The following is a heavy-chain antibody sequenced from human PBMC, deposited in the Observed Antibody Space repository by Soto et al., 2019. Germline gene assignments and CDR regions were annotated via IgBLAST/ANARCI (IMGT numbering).Heavy chain of an antibody. CDR2: ISPYNGNT. CDR1: GYSFTSYG. Sequence: QVQLVQSGGEVMQPAASVKVSCKASGYSFTSYGISWVRQAPGPGLEWMGWISPYNGNTKYAQNFQGRVTMTTDTSTYTAYMEMRSLRSDDPAVYYCARDFGSYLSAPGAVFDYWGQGTLVTVSS. J-gene: IGHJ4*02. V-gene: IGHV1-18*04. CDR3: ARDFGSYLSAPGAVFDY. D-gene: IGHD1-26*01.